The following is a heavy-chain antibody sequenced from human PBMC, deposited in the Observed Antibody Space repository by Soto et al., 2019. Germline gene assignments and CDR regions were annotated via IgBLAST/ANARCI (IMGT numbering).Heavy chain of an antibody. Sequence: ASVKLSCKDSGYTFTGYYMHWVRQAPEQGLEWMGWINPNSGGTNYAQKFQGWVTMTRDTSISTAYMELSRLRSDDTAVYYCARGFGTNGVCSYFDYWGQGTLVTGSS. D-gene: IGHD2-8*01. J-gene: IGHJ4*02. CDR2: INPNSGGT. V-gene: IGHV1-2*04. CDR3: ARGFGTNGVCSYFDY. CDR1: GYTFTGYY.